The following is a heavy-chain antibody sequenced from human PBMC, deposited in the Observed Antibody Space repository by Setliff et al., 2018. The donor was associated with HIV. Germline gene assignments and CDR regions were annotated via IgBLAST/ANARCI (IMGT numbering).Heavy chain of an antibody. J-gene: IGHJ5*02. CDR1: GYTFTAYA. CDR3: ARAADYDFWSCYSSGWFDP. D-gene: IGHD3-3*01. CDR2: INAGNGNT. V-gene: IGHV1-3*01. Sequence: ASVKVSCKASGYTFTAYAMHWVRQAPGQRLEWMGWINAGNGNTKYSQRFQGRVTITRDTSASTAYMELSSLRSEDTAVYYCARAADYDFWSCYSSGWFDPWGQGTLVTVSS.